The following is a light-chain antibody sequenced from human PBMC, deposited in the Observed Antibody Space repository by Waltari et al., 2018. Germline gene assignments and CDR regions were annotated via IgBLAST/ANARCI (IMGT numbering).Light chain of an antibody. Sequence: QSALTQPASVSGSPGQSITISCTGTSSDVGGYNYVSWYQQHPGRAPKLLIYEVSNRPSGVSNRFPGSKSGNTASLTISGLQAEDEADYYCSSYTSSISLAFGGGTKLTVL. CDR3: SSYTSSISLA. CDR2: EVS. J-gene: IGLJ2*01. V-gene: IGLV2-14*01. CDR1: SSDVGGYNY.